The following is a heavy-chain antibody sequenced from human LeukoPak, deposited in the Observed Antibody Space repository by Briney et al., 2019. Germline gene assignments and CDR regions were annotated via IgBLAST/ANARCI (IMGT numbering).Heavy chain of an antibody. D-gene: IGHD1-26*01. CDR1: GFIFSSYA. J-gene: IGHJ4*02. V-gene: IGHV3-64*01. Sequence: PGGSLRLSCAASGFIFSSYAIHWVRQAPGKGLEYVSAISSNGGSTFYANSVEGRFTISRDNSKNTLYLQMASLRAEDTAVYYCARGYTWELLQPFDYWGQGTLVTVSS. CDR3: ARGYTWELLQPFDY. CDR2: ISSNGGST.